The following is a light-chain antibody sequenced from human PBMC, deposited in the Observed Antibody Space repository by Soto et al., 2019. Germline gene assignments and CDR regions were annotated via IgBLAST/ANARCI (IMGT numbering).Light chain of an antibody. V-gene: IGKV1-12*01. CDR2: SAS. J-gene: IGKJ3*01. CDR3: QQANSFPLT. CDR1: QGISRW. Sequence: DIKMTQVPSSMSASVGDRVTLTCRASQGISRWLAWYHQKPGKAPNLLIYSASTLHSGVPSRFSGSGSGTDFTLTISSLQPEDFGTYYCQQANSFPLTFGSGTKVDMK.